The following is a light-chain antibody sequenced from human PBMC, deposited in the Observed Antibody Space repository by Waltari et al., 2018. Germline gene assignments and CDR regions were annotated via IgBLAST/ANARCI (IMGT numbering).Light chain of an antibody. CDR3: QQYNSYSIT. J-gene: IGKJ5*01. Sequence: DIQMTQSHSTLSASVGDRVTITCRASQPISSWLAWYQQQPGKAPRLLIYRASTLESGVPSRFSGSGSGTEFTLTISSLQPDDFATYYCQQYNSYSITFGQGTRLEIK. CDR2: RAS. V-gene: IGKV1-5*03. CDR1: QPISSW.